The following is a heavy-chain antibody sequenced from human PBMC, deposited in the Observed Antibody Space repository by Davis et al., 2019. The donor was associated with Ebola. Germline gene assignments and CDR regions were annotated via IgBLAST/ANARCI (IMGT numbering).Heavy chain of an antibody. V-gene: IGHV3-11*04. CDR2: ISSSGSTI. D-gene: IGHD3-22*01. CDR3: ARHGGYYYYYFDY. J-gene: IGHJ4*02. CDR1: GFTFSDYY. Sequence: GESLKISCAASGFTFSDYYMSWIRQAPGKGLEWVSYISSSGSTIYYADSVKGRFTISRDNAKNSLYLQMNSLRAEDTAVYYCARHGGYYYYYFDYWGQGTLVTVSS.